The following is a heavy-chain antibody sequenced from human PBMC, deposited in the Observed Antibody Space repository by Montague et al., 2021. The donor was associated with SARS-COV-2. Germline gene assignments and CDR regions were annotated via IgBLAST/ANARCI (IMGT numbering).Heavy chain of an antibody. CDR2: IYYRGST. Sequence: IYYRGSTYYNPSLESRVTISVDTSKNQFSLQLSSVTAADTTVYYCARVGRQQLVRLSGMDVWGQGNTVTV. J-gene: IGHJ6*02. V-gene: IGHV4-39*07. CDR3: ARVGRQQLVRLSGMDV. D-gene: IGHD6-13*01.